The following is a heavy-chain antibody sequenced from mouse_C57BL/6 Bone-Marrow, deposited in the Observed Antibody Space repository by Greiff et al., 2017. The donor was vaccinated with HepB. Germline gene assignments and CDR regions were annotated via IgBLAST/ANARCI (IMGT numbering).Heavy chain of an antibody. Sequence: EVKLVESGGGLVQPGGSLSLSCAASGFTFTDYYMSWVRQPPGKALEWLGFIRNKANGYTTEYSASVKGRFTISRDNSQSILYLQMNALRAEDSATYYCARYYYYGSSNWYFDVWGTGTTVTVSS. CDR3: ARYYYYGSSNWYFDV. V-gene: IGHV7-3*01. J-gene: IGHJ1*03. CDR1: GFTFTDYY. D-gene: IGHD1-1*01. CDR2: IRNKANGYTT.